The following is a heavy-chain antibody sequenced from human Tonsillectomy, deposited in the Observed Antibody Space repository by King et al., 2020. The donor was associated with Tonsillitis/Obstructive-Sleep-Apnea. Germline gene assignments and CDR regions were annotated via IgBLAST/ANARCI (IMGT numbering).Heavy chain of an antibody. CDR3: ARVDCSSTSCYHADS. CDR2: IWYDGSNK. CDR1: GFTFSSYG. Sequence: VQLVESGGGVVQPGRSLRLSCAASGFTFSSYGMHWVRQAPGKGLEWVAGIWYDGSNKYYADSVKGRFTISRDNSRNTLYMQMNSLRAEDTAVYYCARVDCSSTSCYHADSCGHGTLVTVSS. J-gene: IGHJ5*01. V-gene: IGHV3-33*01. D-gene: IGHD2-2*01.